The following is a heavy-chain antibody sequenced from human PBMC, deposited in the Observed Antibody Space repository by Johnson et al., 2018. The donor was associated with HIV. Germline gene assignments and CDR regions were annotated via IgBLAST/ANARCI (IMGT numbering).Heavy chain of an antibody. CDR1: GFTFSSYW. J-gene: IGHJ3*02. CDR2: ISSSGSTI. CDR3: ARGAPEYYESSGERKAYAFDI. V-gene: IGHV3-48*04. D-gene: IGHD3-22*01. Sequence: VQLVESGGGLVQPGGSLRLSCAASGFTFSSYWMSWVRQAPGKGLEWVSCISSSGSTIYYADSVKGRFTISRDNAKNSLYLQLNSLRAEDTAVYYCARGAPEYYESSGERKAYAFDIWGQGTMVTVSS.